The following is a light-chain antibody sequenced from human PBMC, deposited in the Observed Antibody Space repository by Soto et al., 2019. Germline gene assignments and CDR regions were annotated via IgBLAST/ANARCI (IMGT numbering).Light chain of an antibody. V-gene: IGLV2-14*01. Sequence: QSALTQPASVSGSPGQSITISRTGTSSDVGGYNYVSWYQQHPGKAPKLMIYDVSNRPSGVSNRFSGSKSGNTASLTISGLQAEDEADYYCSSYTSSNNLFFGTGTKVTV. J-gene: IGLJ1*01. CDR3: SSYTSSNNLF. CDR1: SSDVGGYNY. CDR2: DVS.